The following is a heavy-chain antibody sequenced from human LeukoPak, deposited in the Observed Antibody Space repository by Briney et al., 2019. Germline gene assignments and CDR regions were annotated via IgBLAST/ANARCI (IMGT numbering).Heavy chain of an antibody. D-gene: IGHD3-10*01. CDR3: ARGGWFGELLSPFYYYYGMDV. CDR2: XXXXXXST. Sequence: GGSLRLSCAASGFTFSSYAMSWVRQAPGKGXXXXXXXXXXXXSTYYADSVKGRFTISRDNSKNTLYLQMNSLRAEDTAVYYCARGGWFGELLSPFYYYYGMDVWGKGTTVTVSS. V-gene: IGHV3-23*01. J-gene: IGHJ6*04. CDR1: GFTFSSYA.